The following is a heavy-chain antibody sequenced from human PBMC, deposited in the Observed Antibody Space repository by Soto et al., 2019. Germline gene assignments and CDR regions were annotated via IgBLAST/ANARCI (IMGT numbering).Heavy chain of an antibody. J-gene: IGHJ6*03. CDR2: ISSSSSYI. Sequence: EVQLVESGGGLVKPGGSLRLSCAASGFTFSSYSMNWVRQAPGKGLEWVSSISSSSSYIYYADSVKGRFTISRDNAKNSLDLQMNSLRAEDTAVYYCARDQATPIPYYMDVWGKGTTVTVSS. CDR1: GFTFSSYS. D-gene: IGHD2-2*02. V-gene: IGHV3-21*01. CDR3: ARDQATPIPYYMDV.